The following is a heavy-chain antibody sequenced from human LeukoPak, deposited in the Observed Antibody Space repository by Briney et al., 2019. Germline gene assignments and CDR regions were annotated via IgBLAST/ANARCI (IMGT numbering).Heavy chain of an antibody. D-gene: IGHD1-1*01. CDR3: IADTPPWNPYGLDY. J-gene: IGHJ4*02. CDR2: IKSKVDGGTT. CDR1: GFTFSSAW. Sequence: PGGSLRLSCAPSGFTFSSAWMHWVRQAPGKGLEWVGRIKSKVDGGTTDYAAPVKGRFTISRDDLENMLYLQMNNLKTEDTAVYYCIADTPPWNPYGLDYWGQGTLVTVSS. V-gene: IGHV3-15*07.